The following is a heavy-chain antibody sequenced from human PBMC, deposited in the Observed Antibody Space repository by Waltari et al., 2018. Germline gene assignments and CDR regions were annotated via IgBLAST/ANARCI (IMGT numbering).Heavy chain of an antibody. CDR3: ETRGTSSSF. V-gene: IGHV1-2*06. J-gene: IGHJ4*02. D-gene: IGHD2-2*01. CDR2: INPNNGVT. CDR1: GYTFTGYY. Sequence: QVQLVQSGAEVKKPGASVKVSCKASGYTFTGYYLHWVRQTPGQGLEGMGRINPNNGVTNSAQKFQGRVTMTRDTSISTAYMELSGLRSDDTAVYYCETRGTSSSFWGQGTLVTVSS.